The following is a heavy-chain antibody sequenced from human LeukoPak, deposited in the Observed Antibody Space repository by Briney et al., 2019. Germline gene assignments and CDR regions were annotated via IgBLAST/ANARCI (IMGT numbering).Heavy chain of an antibody. CDR2: IVVGSGNT. CDR1: GFTFTSSA. J-gene: IGHJ4*02. V-gene: IGHV1-58*02. CDR3: AAVGDSSGYLPDY. D-gene: IGHD3-22*01. Sequence: GTSVKVSCKASGFTFTSSAMQWVRQARRQRLEWIGWIVVGSGNTNYAQKFQERVTITRDMSTSIAYMELSSLRSEDTAVYYCAAVGDSSGYLPDYWGQGTLVTVSS.